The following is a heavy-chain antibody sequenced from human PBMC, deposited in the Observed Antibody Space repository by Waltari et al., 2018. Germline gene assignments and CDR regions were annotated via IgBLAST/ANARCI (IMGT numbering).Heavy chain of an antibody. Sequence: QVQLVQSGAEVKKPGASVKVSCKASGYTFTSYDINWVRQATGQGLEWMGWRNPKSGNTGYAQKFQGRVTISRNTSISTAYMELSSLRSEDTAVYYCARVRSGTEYNWFDPWGQGTLVTVSS. CDR1: GYTFTSYD. D-gene: IGHD3-3*01. J-gene: IGHJ5*02. V-gene: IGHV1-8*03. CDR3: ARVRSGTEYNWFDP. CDR2: RNPKSGNT.